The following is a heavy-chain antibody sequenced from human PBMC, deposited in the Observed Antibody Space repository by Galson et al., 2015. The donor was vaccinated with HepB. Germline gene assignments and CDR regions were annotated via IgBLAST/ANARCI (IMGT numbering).Heavy chain of an antibody. J-gene: IGHJ4*02. D-gene: IGHD3-10*01. CDR1: GFSFKNYA. CDR2: ISGGGAYT. V-gene: IGHV3-23*01. CDR3: AKAVGGQYYGSGSYSDY. Sequence: SLRLSCAASGFSFKNYAMNWVRQAPGKGLEWVSDISGGGAYTFYADSVKGRFTISRDNWKNTLYLQMKGLRADDTALYYCAKAVGGQYYGSGSYSDYWGQGTLVTVSP.